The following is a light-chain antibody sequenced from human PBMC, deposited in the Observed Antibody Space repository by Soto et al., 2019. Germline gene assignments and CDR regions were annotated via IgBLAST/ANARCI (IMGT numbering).Light chain of an antibody. Sequence: IQMTQSPSTLSASVGDRVTITCRASQDIRNYFNWYQQKPGKAPKLLIYKASSLESGVPSRFSGSGSGTEFTLTISSLQPDDFATYYCQQYNSYSPTFGGGTKVDIK. CDR2: KAS. V-gene: IGKV1-5*03. CDR3: QQYNSYSPT. J-gene: IGKJ4*01. CDR1: QDIRNY.